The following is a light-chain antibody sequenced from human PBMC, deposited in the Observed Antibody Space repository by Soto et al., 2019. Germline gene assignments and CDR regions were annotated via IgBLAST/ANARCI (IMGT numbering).Light chain of an antibody. Sequence: EIVMTQSPGTLSVSPGERATLSCRASQSVSRNLAWYQQKPGQAPRLLIYGASTRATGIPARFSGSGSGTEFTLTISSPQSEDFAVYYCQQYNNWPRTFGQGTKVEIK. CDR1: QSVSRN. CDR3: QQYNNWPRT. CDR2: GAS. J-gene: IGKJ1*01. V-gene: IGKV3-15*01.